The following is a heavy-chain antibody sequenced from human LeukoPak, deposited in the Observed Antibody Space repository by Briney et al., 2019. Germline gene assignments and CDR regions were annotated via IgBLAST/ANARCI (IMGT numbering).Heavy chain of an antibody. J-gene: IGHJ5*02. CDR2: ISSSSSTI. CDR1: GFTFSSYS. V-gene: IGHV3-48*01. CDR3: ARTVGDCSSTSCYDWFDP. D-gene: IGHD2-2*01. Sequence: PGGSLRLSCAASGFTFSSYSMNWVRQAPGKGLEWVSYISSSSSTIYYADSVKGRFTISRDNAKNSLYLQMNSLRAEDTAVYYCARTVGDCSSTSCYDWFDPWGQGTLVTVSS.